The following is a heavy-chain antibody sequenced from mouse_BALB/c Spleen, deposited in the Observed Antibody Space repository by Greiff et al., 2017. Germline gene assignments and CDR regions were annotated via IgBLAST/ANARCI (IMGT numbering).Heavy chain of an antibody. CDR3: AKPYYSSFDY. V-gene: IGHV2-6-6*01. J-gene: IGHJ2*01. CDR1: GFSLTNFG. Sequence: VQRVESGPGLVAPSQSLSITCTVSGFSLTNFGVHWVRQSPGKGLEGGGVRGGDGSTNYNSAVKSRLSISKDNSKSQVFLKMNSLQTDDTARYYYAKPYYSSFDYFVQLPTLTVSS. D-gene: IGHD1-2*01. CDR2: RGGDGST.